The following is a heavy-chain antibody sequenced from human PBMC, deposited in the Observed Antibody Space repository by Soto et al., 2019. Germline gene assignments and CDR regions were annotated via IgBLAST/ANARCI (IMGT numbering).Heavy chain of an antibody. CDR2: IRSKANSYAT. Sequence: EVQLVESGGGLVQPGGSLKLSCAASGFTFSGSAMHWVRQASGKGLEWVGRIRSKANSYATAYAASVKGRFTISRDDSKNTAYLQMNSLKPEDTAVYYFTSRIYTQLERRDDWGQGTLVTVSS. J-gene: IGHJ4*02. CDR1: GFTFSGSA. CDR3: TSRIYTQLERRDD. V-gene: IGHV3-73*01. D-gene: IGHD1-1*01.